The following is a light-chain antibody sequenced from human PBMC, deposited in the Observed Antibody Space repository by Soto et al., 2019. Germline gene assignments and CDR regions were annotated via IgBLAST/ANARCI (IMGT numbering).Light chain of an antibody. J-gene: IGLJ1*01. Sequence: QSVLTLPASVSGSPGQSITISCTGTSSDVGGYNFVSWYQQHPGRAPKLLIYEVSRRPSGVSNRFSGSKSGDTASLTISGLPAEDEADYYCYSYRGYYTRVFGTGTKVTVL. CDR2: EVS. CDR3: YSYRGYYTRV. V-gene: IGLV2-14*01. CDR1: SSDVGGYNF.